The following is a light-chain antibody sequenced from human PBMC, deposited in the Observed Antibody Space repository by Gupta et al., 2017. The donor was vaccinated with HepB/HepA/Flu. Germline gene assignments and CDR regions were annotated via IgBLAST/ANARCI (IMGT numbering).Light chain of an antibody. J-gene: IGKJ1*01. CDR1: QSVNNDY. V-gene: IGKV3-20*01. Sequence: EIVLTQSPGTLSLSPGESAALSCRASQSVNNDYVAWYQQKPGQAPRLLIYGSSSRATGIPDRFSGSGSWTXFTLTIXRLEPEDFAGYYCQQDGLAPWAFGXGTKVDIK. CDR2: GSS. CDR3: QQDGLAPWA.